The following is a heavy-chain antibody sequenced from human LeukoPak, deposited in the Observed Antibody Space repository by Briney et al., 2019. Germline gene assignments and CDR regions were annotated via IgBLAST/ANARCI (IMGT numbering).Heavy chain of an antibody. V-gene: IGHV3-66*01. Sequence: GGSLRLSCAASGFTVRSNYMSWVRQAPGKGLEWVSVIYSGGSTYYADSVKGRFTISRDNSKNTLYLQMNSLRAEDTAVYYCARTRLRLWFDPWGQGTLVTVSS. J-gene: IGHJ5*02. CDR2: IYSGGST. CDR3: ARTRLRLWFDP. CDR1: GFTVRSNY. D-gene: IGHD4-17*01.